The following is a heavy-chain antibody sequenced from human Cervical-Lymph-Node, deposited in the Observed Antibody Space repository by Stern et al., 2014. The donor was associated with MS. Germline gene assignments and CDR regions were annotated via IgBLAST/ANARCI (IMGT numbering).Heavy chain of an antibody. CDR2: ISHDGSDK. Sequence: QVQLVESGGGVVQPGRSLRLSCTGSGFNFSSYGLHWVRQAPGKGLEWVSLISHDGSDKSYVDSVKGRFTISRENAKNTLFFQMNSLRVEDTAVYYCVKDLLRGVPGYFDSWGQGTLVIVSS. CDR1: GFNFSSYG. CDR3: VKDLLRGVPGYFDS. V-gene: IGHV3-30*18. D-gene: IGHD3-10*01. J-gene: IGHJ4*02.